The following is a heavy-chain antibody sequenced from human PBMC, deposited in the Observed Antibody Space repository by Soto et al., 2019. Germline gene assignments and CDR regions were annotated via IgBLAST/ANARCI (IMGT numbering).Heavy chain of an antibody. Sequence: PGGSLSLSCAASGFTFSNYAVTCVRQAPGKGLEWVSTISGSGGSTYYADPVKGRFTISRDNSKNTLYLQMNSLRAEDTAVYYCAKDQGSSWYEIDYWGQGTLVTVS. V-gene: IGHV3-23*01. D-gene: IGHD6-13*01. CDR3: AKDQGSSWYEIDY. J-gene: IGHJ4*02. CDR1: GFTFSNYA. CDR2: ISGSGGST.